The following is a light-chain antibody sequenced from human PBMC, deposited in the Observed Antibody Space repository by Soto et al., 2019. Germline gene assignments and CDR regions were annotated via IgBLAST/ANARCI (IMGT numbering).Light chain of an antibody. Sequence: DIQMTQSPSSLSASVGHRVTITCQASQDISTYLTWFQQKPGKAPKVLIYGASNLQAGVPSRFSGSRSGKHFTLTISGLQHEDIATYYCQQYDNVPITFGQGTRLEIK. V-gene: IGKV1-33*01. CDR3: QQYDNVPIT. J-gene: IGKJ5*01. CDR2: GAS. CDR1: QDISTY.